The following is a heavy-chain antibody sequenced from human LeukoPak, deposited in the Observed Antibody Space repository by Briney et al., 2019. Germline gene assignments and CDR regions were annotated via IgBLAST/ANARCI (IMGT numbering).Heavy chain of an antibody. J-gene: IGHJ4*02. V-gene: IGHV3-7*01. CDR1: GFTFSSYA. Sequence: GGSLRLSCAASGFTFSSYAMSWVRQAPGKGLEWVANIKQDGSEKYYVDSVKGRFTISRDNAKNSLYLQMNSLRAEDTAVYYCARDRPYYDFWSGYWLDYWGQGTLVTVSS. CDR2: IKQDGSEK. D-gene: IGHD3-3*01. CDR3: ARDRPYYDFWSGYWLDY.